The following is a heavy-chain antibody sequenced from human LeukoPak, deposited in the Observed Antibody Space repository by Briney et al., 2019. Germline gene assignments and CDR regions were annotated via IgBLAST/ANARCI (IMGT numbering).Heavy chain of an antibody. Sequence: GGSLRLSCAASGFTFSSYWMHWVRQAPGKGLVWVSRINSDVSSTTYADSVRGRFTISRDNAKNTLYLQMNSLRAADAAVYYCARGVGGDSRFDPWGQGTLVTVSS. V-gene: IGHV3-74*01. CDR1: GFTFSSYW. CDR2: INSDVSST. J-gene: IGHJ5*02. D-gene: IGHD1-26*01. CDR3: ARGVGGDSRFDP.